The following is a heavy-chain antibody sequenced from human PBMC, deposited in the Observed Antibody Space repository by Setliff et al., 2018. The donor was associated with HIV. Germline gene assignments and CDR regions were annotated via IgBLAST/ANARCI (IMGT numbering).Heavy chain of an antibody. CDR2: IHYSGGT. CDR1: GDSISSGGFY. CDR3: ARAPFRGGSFGWFDP. V-gene: IGHV4-31*02. J-gene: IGHJ5*02. D-gene: IGHD2-15*01. Sequence: SETLSLTCTVSGDSISSGGFYCNWFRQYPEKGLEWIGWIHYSGGTNFNPSLRSRATISFDTSKNQFSLNLTSVTAADTAVYYCARAPFRGGSFGWFDPWGQGTLVTVSS.